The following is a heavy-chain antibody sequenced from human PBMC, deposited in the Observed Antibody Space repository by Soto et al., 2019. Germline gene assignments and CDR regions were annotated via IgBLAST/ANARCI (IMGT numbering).Heavy chain of an antibody. CDR1: GDSISSSSYY. V-gene: IGHV4-39*01. CDR3: ARQSYDSSDYFDY. Sequence: QLQLQESGPGLVKSSETLSLTCSVSGDSISSSSYYWGWIRQPPGKGLEWIGSIYYSGSTYYNPSLKSRVTISVDTSRIHFSLKLISVTAADTAVYYCARQSYDSSDYFDYWGQGTLVTVSS. CDR2: IYYSGST. J-gene: IGHJ4*02. D-gene: IGHD3-22*01.